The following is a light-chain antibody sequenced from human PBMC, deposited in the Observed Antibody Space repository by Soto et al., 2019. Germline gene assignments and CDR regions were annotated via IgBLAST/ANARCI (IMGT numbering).Light chain of an antibody. J-gene: IGKJ4*01. Sequence: PMTPSPSTLSATVGDRGTITCRASQSISSWLAWYQQKLGRAPRLLIYDASSLESGVPSRFSGSGYGTEFTLTISSLQPDDFATYYCQQYNTYSSLTFGGGTKGDIK. CDR1: QSISSW. CDR2: DAS. V-gene: IGKV1-5*01. CDR3: QQYNTYSSLT.